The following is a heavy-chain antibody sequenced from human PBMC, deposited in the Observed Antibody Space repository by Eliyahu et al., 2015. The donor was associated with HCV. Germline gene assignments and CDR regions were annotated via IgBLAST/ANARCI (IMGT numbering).Heavy chain of an antibody. Sequence: QVQLVESGGGVVQPGRSLRLSCAASGFTFXSYGMHWVRQAPGKGLXWVAVIWYDGSNKYYADSVKGRFTISRDNSKNTLYLQMNSLRAEDTAVYYCARGYSRGDYYYGMDVWGQGTTVTVSS. D-gene: IGHD2-21*01. CDR3: ARGYSRGDYYYGMDV. CDR1: GFTFXSYG. J-gene: IGHJ6*02. V-gene: IGHV3-33*01. CDR2: IWYDGSNK.